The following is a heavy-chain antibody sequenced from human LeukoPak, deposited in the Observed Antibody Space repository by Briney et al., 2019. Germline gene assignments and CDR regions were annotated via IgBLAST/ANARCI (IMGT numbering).Heavy chain of an antibody. CDR3: ARVGRVIDYYYYGMDV. Sequence: SETLSLTCTVSGGSISSYYWSWIRQPAGKGLEWIGRIYTSGSTNYNPSLKSRVTMSVDTSKNQFSLKLSSVTAADTAVYYCARVGRVIDYYYYGMDVWGQGTTVTVSS. V-gene: IGHV4-4*07. D-gene: IGHD3/OR15-3a*01. CDR1: GGSISSYY. J-gene: IGHJ6*02. CDR2: IYTSGST.